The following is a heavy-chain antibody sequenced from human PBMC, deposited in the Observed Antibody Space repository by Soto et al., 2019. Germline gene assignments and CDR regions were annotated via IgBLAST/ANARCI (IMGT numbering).Heavy chain of an antibody. J-gene: IGHJ5*02. CDR2: IYYSGST. CDR1: GGSISSYY. Sequence: SETLSLTCTVSGGSISSYYWSWIRQPPGKGLEWFGYIYYSGSTNYNPSLKSRVTISVDTSKNQFSLKLSSVTAADTAVYYCARVARYYYDSSGYASKRWFDPRGQGTLVTVSS. V-gene: IGHV4-59*01. D-gene: IGHD3-22*01. CDR3: ARVARYYYDSSGYASKRWFDP.